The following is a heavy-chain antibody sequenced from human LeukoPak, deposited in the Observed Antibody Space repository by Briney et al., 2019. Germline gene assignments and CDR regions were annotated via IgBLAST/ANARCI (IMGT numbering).Heavy chain of an antibody. CDR1: GFTFSSYE. CDR2: ISSSGSTI. V-gene: IGHV3-48*03. J-gene: IGHJ5*02. Sequence: GGSLRLSCAASGFTFSSYEMNWVRQAPGKGLEWVSYISSSGSTIYYADSVTGRFTISRDNAKNSLYLQMNSLRAEDTAVYYCARDARSNYYDSSGWFDPWGQGTLVTVSS. CDR3: ARDARSNYYDSSGWFDP. D-gene: IGHD3-22*01.